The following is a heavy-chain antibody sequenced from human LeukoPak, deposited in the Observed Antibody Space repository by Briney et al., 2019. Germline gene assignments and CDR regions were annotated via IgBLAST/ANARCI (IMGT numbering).Heavy chain of an antibody. Sequence: GGSLRLSCAASGFTFDDYTMHWVRQAPGKGLEWVSLITWDDAITYYADSVKGRFTISRENSKNSLYLQMSSLRTEDTALYYCAKDGTYGFTYGLDYWGQGTLVTVSS. CDR1: GFTFDDYT. V-gene: IGHV3-43*01. CDR3: AKDGTYGFTYGLDY. J-gene: IGHJ4*02. CDR2: ITWDDAIT. D-gene: IGHD5-18*01.